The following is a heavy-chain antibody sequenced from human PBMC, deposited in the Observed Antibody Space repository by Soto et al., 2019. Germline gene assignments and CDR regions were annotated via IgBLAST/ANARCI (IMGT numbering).Heavy chain of an antibody. CDR3: ANSPRLRYFDWFYFDY. CDR2: ISGSGGST. CDR1: GFTFSSYA. Sequence: GGSLRLSCAASGFTFSSYAMSWVRQAPGKGLEWVSAISGSGGSTYYADSVKGRFTISRDNSKNTLYLQMNSLRAEDTAVYYCANSPRLRYFDWFYFDYWGQGTLVTVSS. D-gene: IGHD3-9*01. J-gene: IGHJ4*02. V-gene: IGHV3-23*01.